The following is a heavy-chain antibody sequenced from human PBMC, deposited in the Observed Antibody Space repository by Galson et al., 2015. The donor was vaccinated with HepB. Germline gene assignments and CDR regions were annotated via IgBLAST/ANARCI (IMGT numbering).Heavy chain of an antibody. V-gene: IGHV3-74*01. CDR2: INSDGSST. J-gene: IGHJ4*02. CDR1: GFTFSNYW. Sequence: SLRLSCAASGFTFSNYWMYWVRQAPGKGLVWVSHINSDGSSTTYADSVRGRFTISRDNAKNTLYLQMNSLTVEDTAIYYCARGGSSGSVVHWGQGATVNVSP. CDR3: ARGGSSGSVVH. D-gene: IGHD3-10*01.